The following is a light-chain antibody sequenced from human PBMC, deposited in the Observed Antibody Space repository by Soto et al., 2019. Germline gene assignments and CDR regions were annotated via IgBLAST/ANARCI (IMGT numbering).Light chain of an antibody. V-gene: IGLV2-14*03. CDR2: DVS. CDR3: SSYTSSGTWV. CDR1: SSDVGGYNY. J-gene: IGLJ3*02. Sequence: QSALTQPASVSGSPGQSISISCTGSSSDVGGYNYVSWCQQHPGKAPKTMIYDVSNRPSGVYNRFSGSKSGNTASLTISGLQAEDEADYYCSSYTSSGTWVFGGGTKLTVL.